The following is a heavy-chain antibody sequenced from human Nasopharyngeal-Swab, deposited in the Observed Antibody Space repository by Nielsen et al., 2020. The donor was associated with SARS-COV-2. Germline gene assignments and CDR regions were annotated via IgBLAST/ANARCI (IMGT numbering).Heavy chain of an antibody. CDR3: ARGNISARLGL. Sequence: GSLRLSCAVYGGSFSDYYWSWIRQPPGKGLEWIGEIVHSGSTYYNPYLESRVTMSVDTSKNQFSLKLSSVTAADTAVYYCARGNISARLGLWGQGTLVTVSS. V-gene: IGHV4-34*01. CDR2: IVHSGST. J-gene: IGHJ4*02. D-gene: IGHD3-16*01. CDR1: GGSFSDYY.